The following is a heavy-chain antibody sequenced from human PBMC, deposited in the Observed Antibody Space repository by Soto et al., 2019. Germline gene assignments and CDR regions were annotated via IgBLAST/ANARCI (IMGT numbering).Heavy chain of an antibody. CDR2: ISGSGGST. V-gene: IGHV3-23*01. Sequence: PGGSLRLSCAASGFPFSSFAMSWVRQAPGKGLEWVSTISGSGGSTYYADSVKGRFTISRDNSKNTLYLQMNSLRAEDTAVYYRANAPLEMATFGPSIPLKFDPWGQGTLVTVSS. J-gene: IGHJ5*02. CDR1: GFPFSSFA. CDR3: ANAPLEMATFGPSIPLKFDP. D-gene: IGHD3-3*01.